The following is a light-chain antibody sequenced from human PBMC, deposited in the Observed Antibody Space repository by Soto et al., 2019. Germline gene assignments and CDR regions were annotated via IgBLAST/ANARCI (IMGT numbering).Light chain of an antibody. V-gene: IGKV1-39*01. Sequence: VDGVPIPCWASQSISSYVSWYQQKPGKAPKLLIYAASRLESGVPSRFSGSRSGTDFTLTISSLQPEDFATYYCQQSYSLMTFGHGTMVAIK. CDR3: QQSYSLMT. CDR2: AAS. CDR1: QSISSY. J-gene: IGKJ1*01.